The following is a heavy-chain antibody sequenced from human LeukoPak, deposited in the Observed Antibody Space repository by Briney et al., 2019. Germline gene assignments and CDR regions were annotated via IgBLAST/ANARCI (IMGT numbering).Heavy chain of an antibody. Sequence: GGSLRLSCAASGFTFSSYAMSWVRQAPGKGLEWVSAISGSGGITSYADSVKGRFTISRDNSKNTLYLQMNSLRAEDTAVYYCAKGDTTWELPHDYWGQGTLVTVSS. CDR3: AKGDTTWELPHDY. CDR1: GFTFSSYA. CDR2: ISGSGGIT. V-gene: IGHV3-23*01. D-gene: IGHD1-26*01. J-gene: IGHJ4*02.